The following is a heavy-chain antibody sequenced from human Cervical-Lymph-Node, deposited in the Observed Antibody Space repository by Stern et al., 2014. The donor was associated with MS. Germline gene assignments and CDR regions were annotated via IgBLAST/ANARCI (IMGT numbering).Heavy chain of an antibody. J-gene: IGHJ4*02. CDR3: ARFNRYSYGVDY. D-gene: IGHD5-18*01. Sequence: QVQLQESGPGLVKPSQTLSLTCTVSGGSISSGSYYWSWIRQPAGKGLEWIGRIYTSGSTNYNPSLKSRVTISVDTSKNQFSLKLVSVTAADTAVYYCARFNRYSYGVDYWGQGTLVTVSS. CDR1: GGSISSGSYY. CDR2: IYTSGST. V-gene: IGHV4-61*02.